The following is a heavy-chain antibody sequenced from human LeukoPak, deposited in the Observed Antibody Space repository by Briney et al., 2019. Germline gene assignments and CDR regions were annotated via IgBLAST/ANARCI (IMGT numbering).Heavy chain of an antibody. J-gene: IGHJ6*02. CDR1: GFTFSSYA. V-gene: IGHV3-64*01. D-gene: IGHD2-2*01. CDR3: ARGYCSSTSCLVYGMDV. Sequence: GGSLRLSCAASGFTFSSYAMHWVRQAPGKGLEYVSAISSNGGSTYYANSVKGRFTISRDNSKNTLYLQMNSLRAEDTAVYYCARGYCSSTSCLVYGMDVWGQGTTVTVSS. CDR2: ISSNGGST.